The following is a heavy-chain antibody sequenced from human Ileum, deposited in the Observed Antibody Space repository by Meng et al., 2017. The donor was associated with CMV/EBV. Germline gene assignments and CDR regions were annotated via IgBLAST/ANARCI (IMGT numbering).Heavy chain of an antibody. V-gene: IGHV3-74*01. CDR3: GGGGGGSYSAY. Sequence: SCAASGFTFSSYWMYWVRQAPGKGLVGVSRIKSDGSSTTYADSVKGRFTISRDNAKNTLYLQMNSLRADDTGVYYGGGGGGGSYSAYWGQGTLVTVSS. CDR2: IKSDGSST. CDR1: GFTFSSYW. J-gene: IGHJ4*02. D-gene: IGHD2-15*01.